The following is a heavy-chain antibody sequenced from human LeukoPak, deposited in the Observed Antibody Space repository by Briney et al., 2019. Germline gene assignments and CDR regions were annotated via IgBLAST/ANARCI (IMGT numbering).Heavy chain of an antibody. CDR2: INHSGST. J-gene: IGHJ2*01. CDR3: AHDSSGYYSYLDL. D-gene: IGHD3-22*01. V-gene: IGHV4-34*08. CDR1: GFTFSSYS. Sequence: KTGGSLRLSCAASGFTFSSYSMNWVRQPPGKGLEWIGEINHSGSTNYNPSLKSRVTISVDTSKNQFSLKLSSVTAADTAVYYCAHDSSGYYSYLDLWGRGTLVTVSS.